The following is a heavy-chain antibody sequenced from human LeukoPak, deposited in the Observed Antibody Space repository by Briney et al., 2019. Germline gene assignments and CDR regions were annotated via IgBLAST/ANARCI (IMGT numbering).Heavy chain of an antibody. J-gene: IGHJ5*02. D-gene: IGHD2-2*01. CDR2: INPNSGDT. CDR1: GYTFTGYY. Sequence: ASVKVSCKASGYTFTGYYIHWVRQAPGQGLEWMGWINPNSGDTNYAQKFQGRVTMTRDTSISTAYMELSSLKSDDTAVYYCARAKRESSTTCYGAWGQGTLVTVSS. CDR3: ARAKRESSTTCYGA. V-gene: IGHV1-2*02.